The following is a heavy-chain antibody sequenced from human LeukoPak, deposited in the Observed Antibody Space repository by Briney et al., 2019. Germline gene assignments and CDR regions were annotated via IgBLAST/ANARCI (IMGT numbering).Heavy chain of an antibody. CDR2: ISSSSSTI. CDR1: GFTFSSYS. V-gene: IGHV3-48*01. D-gene: IGHD3-3*01. Sequence: GGSLRLSCAASGFTFSSYSMNWVRQAPGKGLEWVSYISSSSSTIYYADSVKGRFTISRDNAKSSLYLQMNSLRAEDTAVYYCASNSITINWGQGTLVTVSS. CDR3: ASNSITIN. J-gene: IGHJ4*02.